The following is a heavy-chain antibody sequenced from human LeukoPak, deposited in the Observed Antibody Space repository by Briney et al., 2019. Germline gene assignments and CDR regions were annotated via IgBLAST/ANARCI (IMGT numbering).Heavy chain of an antibody. CDR2: IYSGGST. J-gene: IGHJ5*02. V-gene: IGHV3-53*01. CDR1: GFTVSSNY. CDR3: ARECVVVPAAIYWFDP. D-gene: IGHD2-2*02. Sequence: GGSLRLSCAASGFTVSSNYMSWVRQAPGKGLEWVSVIYSGGSTYYADSVKGRFTISRDNAKNSLYLQMNSLRAEDTAVYYCARECVVVPAAIYWFDPWGQGTLVTVSS.